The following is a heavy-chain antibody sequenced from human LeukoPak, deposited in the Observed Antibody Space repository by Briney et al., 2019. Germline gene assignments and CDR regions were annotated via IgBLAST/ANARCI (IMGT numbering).Heavy chain of an antibody. D-gene: IGHD3-9*01. CDR1: GGSISSYY. CDR3: ARGPYYDILTGYYMYYFDY. Sequence: SETLSLTCTVSGGSISSYYWSWIRQPPGKGLEWIGYIYYSGSTNYNPSLKSRVTISVDTSKNQFSLKLSSVTAADTAVYYCARGPYYDILTGYYMYYFDYWGQGTLVTVSS. V-gene: IGHV4-59*12. CDR2: IYYSGST. J-gene: IGHJ4*02.